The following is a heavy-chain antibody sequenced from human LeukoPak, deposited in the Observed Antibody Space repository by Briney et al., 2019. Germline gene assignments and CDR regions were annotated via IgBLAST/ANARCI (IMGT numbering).Heavy chain of an antibody. CDR3: AKDSHYYGSGSYYKNWFDP. CDR2: ISYDGSNK. Sequence: GRSLRLSCAASGFTFSSYGMHWVRQAPGMGLEWVAVISYDGSNKYYADSVKGRFTISRDNSKNTLYLQMNSLRAEDTAVYYCAKDSHYYGSGSYYKNWFDPWGQGTLVTVSS. D-gene: IGHD3-10*01. V-gene: IGHV3-30*18. J-gene: IGHJ5*02. CDR1: GFTFSSYG.